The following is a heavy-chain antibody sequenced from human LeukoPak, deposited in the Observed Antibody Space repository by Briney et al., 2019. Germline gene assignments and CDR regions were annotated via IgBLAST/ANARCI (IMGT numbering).Heavy chain of an antibody. J-gene: IGHJ4*02. CDR2: INHSGST. CDR1: GGSFSGYY. D-gene: IGHD3-10*01. V-gene: IGHV4-34*01. Sequence: SETLSLTCAVYGGSFSGYYWSWIRQPPGKGLEWIGEINHSGSTNYNPSLKSRVTISVDTSKNQFSLKLSSVTAADTAVYYCARVSTYYSGSGTLGYWGQGTLVTVSS. CDR3: ARVSTYYSGSGTLGY.